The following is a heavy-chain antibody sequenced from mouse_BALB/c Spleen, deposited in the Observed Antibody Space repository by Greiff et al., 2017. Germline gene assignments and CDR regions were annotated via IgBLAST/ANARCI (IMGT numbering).Heavy chain of an antibody. J-gene: IGHJ4*01. CDR1: GFTFSSYY. D-gene: IGHD4-1*01. V-gene: IGHV5-6-2*01. CDR2: INSNGGST. Sequence: EVKLMESGGGLVKLGGSLKLSCAASGFTFSSYYMSWVRQTPEKRLELVAAINSNGGSTYYPDTVKGRFTISRDNAKNTLYLQMSSLKSEDTALYYCARLGSYAMDYWGQGTSVTVSS. CDR3: ARLGSYAMDY.